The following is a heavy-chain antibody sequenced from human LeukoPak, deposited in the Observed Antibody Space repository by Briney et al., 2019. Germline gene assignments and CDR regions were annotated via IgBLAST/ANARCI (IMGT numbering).Heavy chain of an antibody. J-gene: IGHJ6*03. CDR3: ARDVYDFWSGYYDHYYCYYMDV. Sequence: GASVKVSCKASGYTFTSYYMHWVRQAPGQGLEWMGIINPSGGSTSYAQKFQGRVTMTRDMSTSTVYMELSSLRSEDTAVYYCARDVYDFWSGYYDHYYCYYMDVWGKGTTVTVSS. CDR1: GYTFTSYY. V-gene: IGHV1-46*01. CDR2: INPSGGST. D-gene: IGHD3-3*01.